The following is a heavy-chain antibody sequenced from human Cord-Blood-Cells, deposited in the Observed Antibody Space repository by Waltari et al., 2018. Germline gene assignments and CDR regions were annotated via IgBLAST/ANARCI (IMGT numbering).Heavy chain of an antibody. D-gene: IGHD6-13*01. CDR1: GGTFRRYS. J-gene: IGHJ4*02. V-gene: IGHV1-69*12. CDR3: ARDLLKSSSWYYFDY. Sequence: QVQLVQSGAEVKQPGSSVKVSCKATGGTFRRYSLSWVRRAPGQGLEWMGGIIPIFGTANYAQKFQGRVTITADESTSTAYMELSSLRSEDTAVYYCARDLLKSSSWYYFDYWGQGTLVTVSS. CDR2: IIPIFGTA.